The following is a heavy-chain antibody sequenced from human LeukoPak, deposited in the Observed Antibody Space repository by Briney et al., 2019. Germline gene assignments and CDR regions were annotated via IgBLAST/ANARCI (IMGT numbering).Heavy chain of an antibody. CDR2: IKQDGSEK. V-gene: IGHV3-7*03. CDR3: ASGLELDY. CDR1: VFPFSDYL. J-gene: IGHJ4*02. Sequence: GGSLRLSCFAPVFPFSDYLLTWVRQAPGKGLEWVANIKQDGSEKNYVDSVKGRFTISRDNAKNSLYLQMNSLRAEDTAVYYCASGLELDYWGQGTLVTVSS.